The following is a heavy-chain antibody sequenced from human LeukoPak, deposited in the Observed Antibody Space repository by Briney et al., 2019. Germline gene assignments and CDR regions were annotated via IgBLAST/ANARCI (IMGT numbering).Heavy chain of an antibody. V-gene: IGHV4-34*01. J-gene: IGHJ5*02. CDR3: ARGYQSQGYNWFDP. CDR2: INHSGST. D-gene: IGHD2-2*01. CDR1: GGSISGYY. Sequence: SETLSLTCTVSGGSISGYYWSWIRQPPGKGLEWIGEINHSGSTNYNPSLKSRVTISVDTSKNQFSLKLSSVTAADTAVYYCARGYQSQGYNWFDPWGQGTLVTVSS.